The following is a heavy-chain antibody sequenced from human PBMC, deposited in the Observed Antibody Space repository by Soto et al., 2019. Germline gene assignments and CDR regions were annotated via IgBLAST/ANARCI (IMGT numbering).Heavy chain of an antibody. CDR3: ARDLCYYGSGSYYVQFDFDY. CDR1: GYSFTTYG. CDR2: TSSNNGKT. Sequence: ASVKVSCKTSGYSFTTYGISWVRQAPGQGLERMGWTSSNNGKTKYAQKFQGRVTMTTDKSTNTVHMELRSLRSGDTAVYYCARDLCYYGSGSYYVQFDFDYWGQGTLVTVSS. J-gene: IGHJ4*02. V-gene: IGHV1-18*01. D-gene: IGHD3-10*01.